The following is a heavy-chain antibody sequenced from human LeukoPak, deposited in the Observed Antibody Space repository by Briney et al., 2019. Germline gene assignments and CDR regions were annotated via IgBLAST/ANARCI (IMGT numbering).Heavy chain of an antibody. CDR2: IKSKTDGGTT. CDR1: GFTFSSYV. CDR3: TLPWGSGSYYDY. V-gene: IGHV3-15*01. Sequence: KTGGSLRLSCAASGFTFSSYVMSWVRQAPGKGLEWVGHIKSKTDGGTTDYAAPVKGRFTISRDDSKNTLFLQMNSLKTEDTAVYYCTLPWGSGSYYDYWGQGTLVTVSS. D-gene: IGHD3-10*01. J-gene: IGHJ4*02.